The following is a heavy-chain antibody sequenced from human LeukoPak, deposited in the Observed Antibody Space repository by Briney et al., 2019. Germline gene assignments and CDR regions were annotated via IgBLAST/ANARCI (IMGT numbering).Heavy chain of an antibody. CDR3: AKGQRGGSYFDN. D-gene: IGHD3-16*01. Sequence: PGGSLRLSCAVSGLTFSNSDMSWVRQAPGKGLDWVSAISHSGGNTYYADSVKGRFTISRDNSKNTLYLQMNCLRAEDTAVYYCAKGQRGGSYFDNWGQGTLVTVSS. CDR1: GLTFSNSD. J-gene: IGHJ4*02. CDR2: ISHSGGNT. V-gene: IGHV3-23*01.